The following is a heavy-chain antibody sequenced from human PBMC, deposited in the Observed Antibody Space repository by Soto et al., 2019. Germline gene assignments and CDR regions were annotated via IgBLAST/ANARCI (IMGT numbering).Heavy chain of an antibody. CDR3: AKNANGGYCSGGSCFYPFDP. CDR1: GFTFSSYA. Sequence: GGSLRLSCAASGFTFSSYAMSWVRQAPGKGLEWVSAISGSGGSTYYADSVKGRFTISRDNSKNTLYLQMNSLRAEDTAVYYCAKNANGGYCSGGSCFYPFDPWGQGTLVTVSS. J-gene: IGHJ5*02. D-gene: IGHD2-15*01. CDR2: ISGSGGST. V-gene: IGHV3-23*01.